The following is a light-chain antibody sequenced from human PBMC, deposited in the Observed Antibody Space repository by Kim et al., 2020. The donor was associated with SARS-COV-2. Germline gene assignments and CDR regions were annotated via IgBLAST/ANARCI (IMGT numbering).Light chain of an antibody. J-gene: IGLJ2*01. Sequence: QSITISCTGTSSDIGAYNSVSWYQQYPGEAPKLMIYDVNNRPSAVSDRFSGSKSGNTASLTISGLQSEDEASYYCVSYTSSSPPWVFGGGTQLTVL. CDR3: VSYTSSSPPWV. CDR2: DVN. V-gene: IGLV2-14*03. CDR1: SSDIGAYNS.